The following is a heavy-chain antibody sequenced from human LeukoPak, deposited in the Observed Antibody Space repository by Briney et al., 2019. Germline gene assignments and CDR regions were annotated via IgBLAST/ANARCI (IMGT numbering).Heavy chain of an antibody. CDR1: GFTFRSYA. J-gene: IGHJ4*02. CDR2: ISGSGTSK. Sequence: GGTLRLSCAASGFTFRSYAMSWVRQAPGKGLEWVLAISGSGTSKYYADSVKRGFTISRDNYKNTLYLQMTVMRADTAAYYYSEGTYYYDSSDDYWGQGTLVTVSS. D-gene: IGHD3-22*01. CDR3: SEGTYYYDSSDDY. V-gene: IGHV3-23*01.